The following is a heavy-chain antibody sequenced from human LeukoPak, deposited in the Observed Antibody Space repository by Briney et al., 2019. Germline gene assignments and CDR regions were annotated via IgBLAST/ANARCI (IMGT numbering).Heavy chain of an antibody. CDR1: GYTFTSYY. Sequence: ASVKVSCKASGYTFTSYYMHWVRQAPGQGLEWMGIIDPSGGSTKYAQKFQGRVTMTRDTSTSTVYMELSSLRSEDTAVYYCAREGYDFWSGRNLYFDYWGQGTLVTVSS. CDR2: IDPSGGST. J-gene: IGHJ4*02. V-gene: IGHV1-46*01. CDR3: AREGYDFWSGRNLYFDY. D-gene: IGHD3-3*01.